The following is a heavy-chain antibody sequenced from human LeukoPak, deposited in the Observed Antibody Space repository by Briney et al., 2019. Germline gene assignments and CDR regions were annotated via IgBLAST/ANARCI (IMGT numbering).Heavy chain of an antibody. CDR2: INHSGST. J-gene: IGHJ4*02. D-gene: IGHD6-19*01. Sequence: SETLSLTCAVYGGSFIGFHWNWIRQPPGKGLEWIGDINHSGSTNYNPSLTSRVTISVDTSKNQFSLKLSSVTAADTAVYYCARALWGSSGPVGYWGQGTLVTVSS. CDR1: GGSFIGFH. V-gene: IGHV4-34*01. CDR3: ARALWGSSGPVGY.